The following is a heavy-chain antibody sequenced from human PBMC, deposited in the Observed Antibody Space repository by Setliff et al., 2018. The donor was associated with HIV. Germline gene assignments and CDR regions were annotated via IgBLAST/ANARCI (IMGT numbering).Heavy chain of an antibody. CDR3: ARHVHWSGPYYYNYYYIDV. J-gene: IGHJ6*03. V-gene: IGHV4-39*01. Sequence: SETLSLTCNVSGDSISTGSYNWGWIRQPPGKGLEWIGSIYYSGSTAYNWSLKSRVTISVDSSKSQFSLRLRSVTAADTAVYYCARHVHWSGPYYYNYYYIDVWGQGATVTVSS. CDR1: GDSISTGSYN. D-gene: IGHD3-3*01. CDR2: IYYSGST.